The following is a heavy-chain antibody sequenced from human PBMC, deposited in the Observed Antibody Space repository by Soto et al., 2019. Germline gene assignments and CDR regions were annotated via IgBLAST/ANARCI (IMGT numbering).Heavy chain of an antibody. J-gene: IGHJ3*02. Sequence: QVQLQESGPGLVKPSQTLSLTCTVSGASISSGDYYWTWIRQPPGKGLEWIGYSNYVGSAYYNPSLNSRITISVDTSKNQFSLRLSSVTAADTAVYYCARAVTVAFDIWGQGTMVTVSS. CDR2: SNYVGSA. D-gene: IGHD2-8*02. CDR3: ARAVTVAFDI. CDR1: GASISSGDYY. V-gene: IGHV4-30-4*01.